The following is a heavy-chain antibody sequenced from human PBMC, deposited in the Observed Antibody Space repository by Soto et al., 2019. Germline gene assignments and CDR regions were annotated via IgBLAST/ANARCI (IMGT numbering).Heavy chain of an antibody. V-gene: IGHV1-18*01. J-gene: IGHJ4*02. CDR3: ARESGGDWGVFDY. Sequence: AXVMVSCKASGYTFTSYCISCVLQAPGQGLEWMGWISAYNGNTNYAQKLQGRVTMTTDTSTSTAYMELRSLRSDDTAVYYCARESGGDWGVFDYWGQGTLVTVSS. CDR2: ISAYNGNT. CDR1: GYTFTSYC. D-gene: IGHD2-21*01.